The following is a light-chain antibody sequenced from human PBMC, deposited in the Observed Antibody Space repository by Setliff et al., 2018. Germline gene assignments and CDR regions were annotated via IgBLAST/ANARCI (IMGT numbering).Light chain of an antibody. CDR3: SSYTSRSQV. V-gene: IGLV2-14*01. J-gene: IGLJ1*01. Sequence: QSVLTQPASVSGSPGQSITISCTGTSSDVGYYNYVSWYQQHPGKAPKLMIYEVGNQPSGVSNRFSGSKSGNTASLTISGLQAEDEADYYCSSYTSRSQVFGTGTKVTVL. CDR2: EVG. CDR1: SSDVGYYNY.